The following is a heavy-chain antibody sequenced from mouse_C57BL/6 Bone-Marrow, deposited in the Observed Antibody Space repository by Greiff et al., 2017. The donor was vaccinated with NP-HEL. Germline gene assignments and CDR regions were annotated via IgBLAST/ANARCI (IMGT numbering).Heavy chain of an antibody. Sequence: QVQLQQPGAELVKPGASVKLSCKASGYTFTSYWMHWVKQRPGQGLEWIGMIHPNSGSTNYNEKFKSKATLTVDKSSSTAYMQLSSLTSEDSAVYYCARSGGGSSFAYWGLGTLVTVSA. CDR2: IHPNSGST. V-gene: IGHV1-64*01. D-gene: IGHD1-1*01. J-gene: IGHJ3*01. CDR1: GYTFTSYW. CDR3: ARSGGGSSFAY.